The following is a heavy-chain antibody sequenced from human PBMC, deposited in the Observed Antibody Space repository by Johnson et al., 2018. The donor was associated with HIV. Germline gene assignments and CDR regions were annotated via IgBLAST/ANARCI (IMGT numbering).Heavy chain of an antibody. CDR2: IAYDGANK. D-gene: IGHD6-13*01. Sequence: LVESGGGVVQPGRSLRLSCAASRFTFRTYAMHWVRQAPGKGLEWVAVIAYDGANKYYADSVKGPFTISRDNSKNTLYLQMNSLRAEDTAVYYCARGLGAAAGAFDIWGQGTMVTVSS. J-gene: IGHJ3*02. CDR3: ARGLGAAAGAFDI. V-gene: IGHV3-30-3*01. CDR1: RFTFRTYA.